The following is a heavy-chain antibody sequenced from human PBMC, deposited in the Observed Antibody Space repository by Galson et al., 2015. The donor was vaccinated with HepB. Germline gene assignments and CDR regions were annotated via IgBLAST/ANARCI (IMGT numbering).Heavy chain of an antibody. CDR1: GVSISSSLYY. J-gene: IGHJ3*02. D-gene: IGHD7-27*01. CDR3: ARPLVLNERFNPGVGPFHI. Sequence: SETLSLTCAVSGVSISSSLYYWGWIRQSPKKGLEWIGSIYYGGRTYFSPSLQSPVAMSVDTSKNQLSLTLSSVTAADTAVYYCARPLVLNERFNPGVGPFHIWGHGTMVTVSA. CDR2: IYYGGRT. V-gene: IGHV4-39*01.